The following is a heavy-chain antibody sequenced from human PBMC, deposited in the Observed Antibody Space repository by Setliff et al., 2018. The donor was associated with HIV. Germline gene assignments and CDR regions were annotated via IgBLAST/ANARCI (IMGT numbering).Heavy chain of an antibody. CDR2: ISHSGNT. CDR1: GGSVTNTKSY. CDR3: ASRRGIEFYFDI. J-gene: IGHJ4*02. Sequence: SETLSLTCTVSGGSVTNTKSYWGWIRQPPGKGLEWIASISHSGNTYYNPSLNSRVTISVGSSYNHFSLKLSSVTAADTGVYYCASRRGIEFYFDIWGQGTPVTVSS. V-gene: IGHV4-39*02. D-gene: IGHD3-10*01.